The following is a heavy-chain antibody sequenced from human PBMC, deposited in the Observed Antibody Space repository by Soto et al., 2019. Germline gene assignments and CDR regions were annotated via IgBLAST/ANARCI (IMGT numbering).Heavy chain of an antibody. CDR3: ARVGTEGSPYYYGMDV. V-gene: IGHV1-18*01. CDR1: GYTFTSYG. Sequence: GASVKVSCKASGYTFTSYGISWVRQAPGQGLEWMGWISAYNGNTNYAQKLQGRVTMTTDTSTSTAYMELRSLRSDDTAVYYCARVGTEGSPYYYGMDVWGQGTTVTVSS. CDR2: ISAYNGNT. J-gene: IGHJ6*02.